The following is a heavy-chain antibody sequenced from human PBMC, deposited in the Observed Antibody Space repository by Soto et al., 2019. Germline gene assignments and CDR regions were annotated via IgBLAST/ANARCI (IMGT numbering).Heavy chain of an antibody. J-gene: IGHJ4*02. CDR1: GFTFAIYS. Sequence: WSLXLSFSSSGFTFAIYSINLFRQAPGKGLDLVASISSSRSVIYYADSVKGRFTISRDNAKNSLYLQMNSLRDEDTAVYYCAREPVYCRGGRCQGIGLETWGQGTLVKVYS. V-gene: IGHV3-48*02. CDR2: ISSSRSVI. CDR3: AREPVYCRGGRCQGIGLET. D-gene: IGHD2-15*01.